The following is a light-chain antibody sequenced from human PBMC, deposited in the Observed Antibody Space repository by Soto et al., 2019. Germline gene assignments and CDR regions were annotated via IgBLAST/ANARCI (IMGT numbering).Light chain of an antibody. CDR1: SSDVGSYYY. CDR3: SSYTNSSTVL. J-gene: IGLJ3*02. Sequence: QSALTQPASVSVSPGQSISISCTGSSSDVGSYYYVSWYQQHPGKAPKLIIYDVNYRPSGVSDGFSGSKSGNTASLTISGLQAEDEAEYYCSSYTNSSTVLFGGGTKLTVL. CDR2: DVN. V-gene: IGLV2-14*03.